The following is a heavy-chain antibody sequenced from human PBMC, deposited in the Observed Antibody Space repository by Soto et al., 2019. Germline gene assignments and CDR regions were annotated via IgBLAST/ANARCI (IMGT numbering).Heavy chain of an antibody. CDR3: ARRYCISTSCHYYGMDV. J-gene: IGHJ6*02. CDR2: IIPIFRTA. CDR1: GGTFSTYT. Sequence: QVQLVQSGAEVKKPGSSVKVSCKASGGTFSTYTVSWVRQAPGQGLEWMGGIIPIFRTANYAQKFQGRVTVTADESPGXXYMELSRLRSEDTAVYYCARRYCISTSCHYYGMDVWGQGTTVTVSS. D-gene: IGHD2-2*01. V-gene: IGHV1-69*12.